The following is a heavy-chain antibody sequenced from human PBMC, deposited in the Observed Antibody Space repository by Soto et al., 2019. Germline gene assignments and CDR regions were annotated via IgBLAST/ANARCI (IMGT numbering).Heavy chain of an antibody. CDR1: GFTFSSYG. D-gene: IGHD6-13*01. Sequence: QVQLVESGGGVVQPGRSLRLSCAASGFTFSSYGMHWVRQAPGKGLEWVAVISYDGSNKYYADSVKGRFTISRDNSKNTLYLQMNSLRAEDTAVYYCAKERVAAAGLNYYYYGMDVWGQGTTVTVSS. CDR2: ISYDGSNK. V-gene: IGHV3-30*18. J-gene: IGHJ6*02. CDR3: AKERVAAAGLNYYYYGMDV.